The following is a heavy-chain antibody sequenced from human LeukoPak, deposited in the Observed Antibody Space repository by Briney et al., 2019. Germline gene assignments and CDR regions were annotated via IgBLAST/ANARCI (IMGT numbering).Heavy chain of an antibody. D-gene: IGHD3-10*01. J-gene: IGHJ4*02. CDR3: ARDSNYYGSGSYYNSDY. CDR1: GYTFTGYY. CDR2: INPHSGGT. V-gene: IGHV1-2*02. Sequence: ASVKVSCKASGYTFTGYYIHWVRQAPGQGLEWMGWINPHSGGTSYAQNFQGGVTMTRDTSISTAYMDLSRLRSDDTAFYYCARDSNYYGSGSYYNSDYWGQGTLVTVSS.